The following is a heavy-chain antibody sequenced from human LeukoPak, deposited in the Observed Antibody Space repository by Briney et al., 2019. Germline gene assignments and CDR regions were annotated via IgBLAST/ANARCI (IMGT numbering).Heavy chain of an antibody. V-gene: IGHV4-59*01. CDR1: GVSISNYY. D-gene: IGHD3-10*01. CDR2: IYYSGST. J-gene: IGHJ4*02. CDR3: ARDYFGSGFFDY. Sequence: SETLSLTCTVSGVSISNYYWSWIRQPPGKGLEWIGYIYYSGSTNYNPSLQGRATISVDPSKSQFSLRLSSVTAADTAVYYCARDYFGSGFFDYWGQGILVTVSS.